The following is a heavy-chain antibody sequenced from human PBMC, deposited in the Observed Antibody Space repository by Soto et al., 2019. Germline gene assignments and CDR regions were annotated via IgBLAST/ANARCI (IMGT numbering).Heavy chain of an antibody. V-gene: IGHV4-4*02. J-gene: IGHJ4*02. CDR2: VAQFGYF. CDR3: ARNRYGGYDFDS. CDR1: SGSITSSLW. D-gene: IGHD5-12*01. Sequence: SETLSLTCTVSSGSITSSLWWSWVRQSPGKGLEWIGEVAQFGYFHSFPSLKIRLTLSLDKSTNRFSLRLTSVTAADTAVYYCARNRYGGYDFDSWGQGSLVTVSS.